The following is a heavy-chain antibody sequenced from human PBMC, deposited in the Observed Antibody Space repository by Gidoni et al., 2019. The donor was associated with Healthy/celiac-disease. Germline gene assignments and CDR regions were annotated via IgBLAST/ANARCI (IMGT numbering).Heavy chain of an antibody. CDR1: GGTFSSSA. D-gene: IGHD3-22*01. Sequence: QVQLVQSLAEVKKPGSSVKVSCKASGGTFSSSAISWVRQAPGQGLEWMGGIIPIFGKANYAQKFQGRVTITADESTSTAYMELSSLRSEDTAVYYCARDQEGNDSSGNTFDYWGQGTLVTVSS. CDR2: IIPIFGKA. CDR3: ARDQEGNDSSGNTFDY. J-gene: IGHJ4*02. V-gene: IGHV1-69*01.